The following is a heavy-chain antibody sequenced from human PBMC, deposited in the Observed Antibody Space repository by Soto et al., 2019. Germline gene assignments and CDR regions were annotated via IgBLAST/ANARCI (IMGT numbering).Heavy chain of an antibody. V-gene: IGHV3-21*01. J-gene: IGHJ4*02. D-gene: IGHD6-19*01. CDR2: ISSSSSYI. CDR3: ARGYSSGWYYFDY. CDR1: GFTFSSYS. Sequence: EVQLVESGGGLVKPGGSLRLSCAASGFTFSSYSMNWVRQAPGKGLEWVSSISSSSSYIYYADSVKGRFTISRDNAKNSLYLQINSLRAEDTAVYYCARGYSSGWYYFDYWGQGTLVTVSS.